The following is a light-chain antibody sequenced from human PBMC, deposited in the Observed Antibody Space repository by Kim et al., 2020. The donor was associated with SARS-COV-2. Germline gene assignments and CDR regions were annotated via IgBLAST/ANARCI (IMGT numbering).Light chain of an antibody. CDR1: QSVSNF. V-gene: IGKV1-39*01. CDR2: GAS. CDR3: QETYITPYT. Sequence: SASVGDRVTVTGRASQSVSNFLNGYQQKPGKAPKLLIYGASILQTGVPSRFSGSGYGTDFTLTISGLQPEDLAAYYCQETYITPYTFGRGTKLEI. J-gene: IGKJ2*01.